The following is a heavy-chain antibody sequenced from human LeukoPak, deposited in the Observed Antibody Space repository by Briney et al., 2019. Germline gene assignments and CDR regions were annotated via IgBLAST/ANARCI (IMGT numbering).Heavy chain of an antibody. CDR3: ARQLFTTSRHFDS. V-gene: IGHV4-38-2*01. D-gene: IGHD2-2*01. CDR1: GYFISSGYY. CDR2: IYHTGST. J-gene: IGHJ4*02. Sequence: PSETLSLTCGVSGYFISSGYYWGWIRQPPGKGLQWIGTIYHTGSTYYKPSLKSRVTISVDTSKNQFSLKLSSVTAADTAVYYCARQLFTTSRHFDSWGQGTLVTVSS.